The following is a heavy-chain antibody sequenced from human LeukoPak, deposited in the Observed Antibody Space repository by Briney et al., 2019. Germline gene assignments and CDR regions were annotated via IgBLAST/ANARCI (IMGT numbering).Heavy chain of an antibody. J-gene: IGHJ4*02. CDR2: IRYDGSNK. CDR3: AKPSRKGSGWYESGYYFDY. V-gene: IGHV3-30*02. CDR1: GFTFSSYG. D-gene: IGHD6-19*01. Sequence: PGGSLRLSCAASGFTFSSYGMHWVRQAPGKGLEWVAFIRYDGSNKYYADSVKGRFTISRDNSKNTLYLQMNSLRAGDTAVYYCAKPSRKGSGWYESGYYFDYWGQGTLVTVSS.